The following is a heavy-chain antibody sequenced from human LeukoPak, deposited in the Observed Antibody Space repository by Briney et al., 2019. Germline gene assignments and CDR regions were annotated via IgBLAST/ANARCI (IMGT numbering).Heavy chain of an antibody. CDR2: SFSNDED. Sequence: SGPVLVKPIETLTLTCTVSGFSLSNPRVSVSWIRQPPGKALEWLAHSFSNDEDSYSTSLKSRLTISKDTSKSQVVLSMTNMDPVDTGTYYCLRIINNSWEVRDYWGQGALVTVSS. J-gene: IGHJ4*02. CDR1: GFSLSNPRVS. V-gene: IGHV2-26*01. CDR3: LRIINNSWEVRDY. D-gene: IGHD6-13*01.